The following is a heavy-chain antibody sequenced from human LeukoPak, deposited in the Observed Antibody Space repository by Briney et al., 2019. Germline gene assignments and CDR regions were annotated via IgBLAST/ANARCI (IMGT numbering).Heavy chain of an antibody. D-gene: IGHD6-13*01. CDR3: ARYIAAAGKGYYYYYMDV. J-gene: IGHJ6*03. CDR1: GFTVNSDY. V-gene: IGHV3-53*05. Sequence: PGGSLRLSCAASGFTVNSDYMTWVRQAPGKGLEWVSLISSGGTTYYADSVRGRVTISRDNSKNTLYLRMNSLRPEDTAVYYCARYIAAAGKGYYYYYMDVWGKGTTVTVSS. CDR2: ISSGGTT.